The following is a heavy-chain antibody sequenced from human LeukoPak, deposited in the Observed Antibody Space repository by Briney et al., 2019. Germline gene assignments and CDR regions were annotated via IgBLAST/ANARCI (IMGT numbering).Heavy chain of an antibody. D-gene: IGHD5-12*01. J-gene: IGHJ4*02. CDR2: IYTSGRT. Sequence: SETLSLTSTVFGDSIDSYYWTWIRQPAGKGLEWIGRIYTSGRTNYDPSVRSRVTISVDKSKNQISLRLISVTAADTAVYYCASGGHDIQYYSEYWGQGTLVTVSS. V-gene: IGHV4-4*07. CDR1: GDSIDSYY. CDR3: ASGGHDIQYYSEY.